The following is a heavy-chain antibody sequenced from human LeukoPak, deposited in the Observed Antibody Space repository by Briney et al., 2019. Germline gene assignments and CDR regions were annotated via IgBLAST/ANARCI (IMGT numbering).Heavy chain of an antibody. CDR3: ARDQGSGWPSFDY. V-gene: IGHV1-2*02. Sequence: ASVTVSCKASGYTFTGYYMHWVRQAPGQGLEWMGWINPNSGGTNYAEKFQGRVTMTRDTSISTAYMELSRLRSDDTAVYYCARDQGSGWPSFDYWGQGTLVTVSS. J-gene: IGHJ4*02. CDR1: GYTFTGYY. CDR2: INPNSGGT. D-gene: IGHD6-19*01.